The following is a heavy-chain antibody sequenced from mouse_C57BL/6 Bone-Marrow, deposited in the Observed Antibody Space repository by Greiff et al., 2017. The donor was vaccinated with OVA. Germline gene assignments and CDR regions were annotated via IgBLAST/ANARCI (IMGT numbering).Heavy chain of an antibody. D-gene: IGHD2-3*01. V-gene: IGHV1-81*01. CDR2: IYPRSGNT. Sequence: QVQLQQSGAELARPGASVKLSCKASGYTFTSYGISWVKQRTGQGLEWIGEIYPRSGNTYYNEKFKGKATLTADKSSSTAYMELRSLTSEDSAVYFCARLDGDPTWFAYWGQGTLVTVSA. CDR1: GYTFTSYG. J-gene: IGHJ3*01. CDR3: ARLDGDPTWFAY.